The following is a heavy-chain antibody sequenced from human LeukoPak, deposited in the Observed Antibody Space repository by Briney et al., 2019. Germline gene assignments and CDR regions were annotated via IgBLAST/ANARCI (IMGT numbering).Heavy chain of an antibody. CDR3: ARVRCSGGSCYKRSYYYYMDV. CDR2: IIPIFGTA. V-gene: IGHV1-69*13. Sequence: SVKVSCKASGYTFTGYYMHWVRQAPGQGLEWMGGIIPIFGTANYAQKFQGRVTITADESTSTAYMELSSLRSEDTAVYYCARVRCSGGSCYKRSYYYYMDVWGKGTTVTISS. CDR1: GYTFTGYY. D-gene: IGHD2-15*01. J-gene: IGHJ6*03.